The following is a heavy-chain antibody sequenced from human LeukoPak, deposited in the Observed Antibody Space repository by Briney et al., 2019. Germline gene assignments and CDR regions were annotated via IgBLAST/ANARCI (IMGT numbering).Heavy chain of an antibody. CDR3: AREILEPGKTHEY. Sequence: PGTSLRLSCAASGFTFSAYWMHWVRQVPGKGLVWVSRINNDGTATFFADSVKGRFTISRDNAKNTLYLQMDSLRAEDTAMYYCAREILEPGKTHEYWGQGTLVTVSS. J-gene: IGHJ4*02. V-gene: IGHV3-74*01. D-gene: IGHD1-1*01. CDR2: INNDGTAT. CDR1: GFTFSAYW.